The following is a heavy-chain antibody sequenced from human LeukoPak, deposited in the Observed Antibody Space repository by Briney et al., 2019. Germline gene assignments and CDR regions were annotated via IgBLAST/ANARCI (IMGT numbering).Heavy chain of an antibody. D-gene: IGHD6-19*01. J-gene: IGHJ4*02. CDR2: ISSSSSYI. V-gene: IGHV3-21*01. CDR3: ARTIAVAGTPYYFDY. CDR1: GFTFSSYS. Sequence: TGGSLRLSCAASGFTFSSYSMNWVRQAPGKGLEWVSSISSSSSYIYYADSVKGRFTISRDNAKNSLYLQMNSLRAEDTAVYYCARTIAVAGTPYYFDYWGQGTLVTVSS.